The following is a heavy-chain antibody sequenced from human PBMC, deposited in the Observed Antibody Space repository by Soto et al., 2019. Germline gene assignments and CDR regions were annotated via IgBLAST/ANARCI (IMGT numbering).Heavy chain of an antibody. V-gene: IGHV1-69*01. CDR2: IIPIFNSA. CDR1: GGTFNNYA. D-gene: IGHD5-12*01. CDR3: AREVTVASYSFDF. J-gene: IGHJ4*02. Sequence: QVQLVQSGAEVKRPGSSVKVSCKASGGTFNNYALSWVRQAPGQGLEWVGGIIPIFNSANYAQKFQGRVTITADDSTSTADMELRSLRPDDTAVYYCAREVTVASYSFDFWGQGTLVTVSS.